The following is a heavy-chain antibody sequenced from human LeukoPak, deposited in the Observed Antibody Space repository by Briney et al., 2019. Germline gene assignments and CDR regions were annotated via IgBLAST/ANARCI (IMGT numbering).Heavy chain of an antibody. J-gene: IGHJ1*01. CDR3: AGERGVGEFY. Sequence: GGSLRLSCAASGFTFSTYTMNWVRQAPGEGVEWVSSISSSSSSIYYADSVKGRFSISRDNAKSSLYLQMHSLSCEDTAVYYCAGERGVGEFYWGEGTLVSVSS. CDR1: GFTFSTYT. D-gene: IGHD3-10*01. V-gene: IGHV3-21*01. CDR2: ISSSSSSI.